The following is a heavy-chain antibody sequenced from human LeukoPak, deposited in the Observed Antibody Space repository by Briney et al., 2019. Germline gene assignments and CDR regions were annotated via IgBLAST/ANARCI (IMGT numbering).Heavy chain of an antibody. CDR2: IYHSGST. D-gene: IGHD3-10*01. J-gene: IGHJ6*04. CDR1: GGSISSSNW. CDR3: ARGRVRGVIITPYYYYGMDV. V-gene: IGHV4-4*02. Sequence: SGTLSLTCAVSGGSISSSNWWSWGRQPPGKGLGWVGGIYHSGSTNYNPSLKSRVTISVDKSKNQFSLKLSSVAAADTAVYYCARGRVRGVIITPYYYYGMDVWGKGTTVTVSS.